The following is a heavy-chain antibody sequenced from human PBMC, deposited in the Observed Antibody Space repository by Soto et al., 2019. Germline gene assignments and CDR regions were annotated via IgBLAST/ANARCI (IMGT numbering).Heavy chain of an antibody. CDR2: ISGSGGST. CDR3: AKDCHRREYSGYDPHTFDY. J-gene: IGHJ4*02. D-gene: IGHD5-12*01. V-gene: IGHV3-23*01. CDR1: GFTFSSYA. Sequence: EVQLLESGGGLVQPGGSLRLSCAASGFTFSSYAMSWVRQAPGKGLEWVSAISGSGGSTYYADSVKGRFTISRDNSKNTLYLQMNSLRAEDTAVYYCAKDCHRREYSGYDPHTFDYWGQGTLATVSS.